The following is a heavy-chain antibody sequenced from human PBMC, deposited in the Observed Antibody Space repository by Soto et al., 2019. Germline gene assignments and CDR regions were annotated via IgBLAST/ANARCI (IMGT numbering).Heavy chain of an antibody. Sequence: SETLSLTCTVSGGSISSGGYYWSWIRQHPGKGLEWIGYIYYSGSTYYNPSLKSRVTISVDTSKNQFSLKLSSVTAADTAVYYCARDRGYYDSSGLGWFDPWGQGTLVTVSS. CDR1: GGSISSGGYY. CDR2: IYYSGST. V-gene: IGHV4-31*03. D-gene: IGHD3-22*01. CDR3: ARDRGYYDSSGLGWFDP. J-gene: IGHJ5*02.